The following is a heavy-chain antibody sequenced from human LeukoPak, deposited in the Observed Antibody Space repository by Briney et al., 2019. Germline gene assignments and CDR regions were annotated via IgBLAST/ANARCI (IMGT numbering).Heavy chain of an antibody. D-gene: IGHD6-19*01. J-gene: IGHJ4*02. CDR3: ARGSVAGRNPMGPLYYFDY. CDR1: GYTFTSYG. CDR2: ISAYNGNT. Sequence: ASVKVSCKASGYTFTSYGISWVRQAPGQGLEWMGWISAYNGNTNYAQKLQGRATMTTDTSTSTAYMELRSLRSDDTAVYYCARGSVAGRNPMGPLYYFDYWGQGTLVTVSS. V-gene: IGHV1-18*01.